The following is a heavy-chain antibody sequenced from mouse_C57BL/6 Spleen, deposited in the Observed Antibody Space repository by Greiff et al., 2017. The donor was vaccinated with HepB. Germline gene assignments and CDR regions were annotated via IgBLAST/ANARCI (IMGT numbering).Heavy chain of an antibody. J-gene: IGHJ4*01. CDR1: GFTFSSYA. CDR3: ARADRDYAMDY. Sequence: VQLKESGGGLVKPGGSLKLSCAASGFTFSSYAMSWVRQTPEKRLEWVATISDGGSYTYYPDNVKGRFTISRDNAKNNLYLQMSHLKSEDTAMYDCARADRDYAMDYWGQGTAVTVSA. CDR2: ISDGGSYT. D-gene: IGHD3-3*01. V-gene: IGHV5-4*01.